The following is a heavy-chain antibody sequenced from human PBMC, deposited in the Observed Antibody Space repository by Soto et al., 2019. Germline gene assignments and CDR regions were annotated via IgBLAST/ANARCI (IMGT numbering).Heavy chain of an antibody. J-gene: IGHJ6*02. CDR2: INPSGGST. D-gene: IGHD3-3*01. V-gene: IGHV1-46*01. Sequence: VASVKVSCKASGYTFTSYYMHWVRQAPGQGLEWMGIINPSGGSTSYAQKFQGRVTMTRDTSTSTVYMELSSLRSEDTAVYYCARVGLSTIFGVVSYGMDVWGQGTTVTVSS. CDR3: ARVGLSTIFGVVSYGMDV. CDR1: GYTFTSYY.